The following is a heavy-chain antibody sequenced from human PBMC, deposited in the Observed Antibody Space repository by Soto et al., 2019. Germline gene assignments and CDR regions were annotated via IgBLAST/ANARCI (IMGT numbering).Heavy chain of an antibody. CDR1: GGSISSGGYY. D-gene: IGHD2-2*01. V-gene: IGHV4-31*03. CDR2: IYYSGST. Sequence: QVQLQESGPGLVKPSQTLSLTCTVSGGSISSGGYYWSWIRQHPGKGLEWIGYIYYSGSTYYNPSLKSRVTISVDTSKNQFSLKLSSVTAADTAVYYCARVRPYCSSTSCLAGYYYGMDVWGQGTTVTVSS. J-gene: IGHJ6*02. CDR3: ARVRPYCSSTSCLAGYYYGMDV.